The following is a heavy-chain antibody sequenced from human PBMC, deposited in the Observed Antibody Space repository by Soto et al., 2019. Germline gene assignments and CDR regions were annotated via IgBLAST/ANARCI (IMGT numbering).Heavy chain of an antibody. Sequence: VQLVESGGALIQPGGSLRLSCAASGFIFSNYAMFWVRQAPGKGLDWVSTIYAGGGTTHYAESVKGRFTISRDNSNNRLYLQMNNLRAEDTAVYFCAKDLIRGDGYVDFDYWGQGTLVTVSS. CDR2: IYAGGGTT. J-gene: IGHJ4*02. CDR1: GFIFSNYA. CDR3: AKDLIRGDGYVDFDY. V-gene: IGHV3-23*04. D-gene: IGHD3-10*01.